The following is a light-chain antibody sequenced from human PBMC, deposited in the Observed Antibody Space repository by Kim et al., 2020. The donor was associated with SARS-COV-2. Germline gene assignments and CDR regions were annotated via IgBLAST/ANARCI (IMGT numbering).Light chain of an antibody. CDR2: RNS. J-gene: IGLJ2*01. CDR3: STWDNSLSSVV. Sequence: QTATLTCTGTRNNVGNQGAAWLQQHQGHPPKLLFYRNSNRPSGISERFSASRSENTASLTITGLQPEDEADYYCSTWDNSLSSVVFGGGTQLTVL. CDR1: RNNVGNQG. V-gene: IGLV10-54*01.